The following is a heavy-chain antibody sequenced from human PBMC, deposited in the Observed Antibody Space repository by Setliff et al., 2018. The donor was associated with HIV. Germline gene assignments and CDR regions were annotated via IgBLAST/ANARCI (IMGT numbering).Heavy chain of an antibody. CDR1: GGSISSHY. J-gene: IGHJ5*02. CDR3: ARHASGDSVSPISYWFDP. Sequence: PSETLSLTCTVSGGSISSHYWSWIRQPPGKGLEWIGSVYNSGITFKNPSLKSRVTISVDRSGNQFSLRPTSVTAADTAVYFCARHASGDSVSPISYWFDPWGQGTLVTVSS. V-gene: IGHV4-39*07. D-gene: IGHD4-17*01. CDR2: VYNSGIT.